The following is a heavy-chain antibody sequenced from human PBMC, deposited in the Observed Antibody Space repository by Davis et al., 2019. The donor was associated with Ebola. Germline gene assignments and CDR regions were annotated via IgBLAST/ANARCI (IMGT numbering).Heavy chain of an antibody. D-gene: IGHD1-26*01. CDR1: GGSISSYY. V-gene: IGHV4-59*12. CDR2: IYYSGST. CDR3: ARRVGATWSWFDP. J-gene: IGHJ5*02. Sequence: GSLRLSCTVSGGSISSYYWSWIRQPPGKGLEWIGYIYYSGSTNYNPSLKSRVTISVDTSKNQFSLKLSSVTAADTAVYYCARRVGATWSWFDPWGRGTLVTVSS.